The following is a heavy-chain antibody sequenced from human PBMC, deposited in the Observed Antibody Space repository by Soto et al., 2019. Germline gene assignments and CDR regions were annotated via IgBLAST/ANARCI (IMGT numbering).Heavy chain of an antibody. D-gene: IGHD6-19*01. CDR2: ISGSGAGT. V-gene: IGHV3-23*01. CDR1: GFTFTTFA. Sequence: EVQLLESGGGLVQPGGSLRLSCAASGFTFTTFAMSWVRQAPGKGLEWVSAISGSGAGTYFADSVKGRFTNSRDNSKNTLYLQMNSLRGEDTAVYYCAKESLTVAGRHFGYWGQGTLVTVSS. CDR3: AKESLTVAGRHFGY. J-gene: IGHJ4*02.